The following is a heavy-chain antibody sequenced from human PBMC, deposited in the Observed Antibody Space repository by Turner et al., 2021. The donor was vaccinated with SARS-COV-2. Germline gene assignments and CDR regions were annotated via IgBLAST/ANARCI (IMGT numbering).Heavy chain of an antibody. V-gene: IGHV4-30-2*01. CDR1: GVSLKESS. Sequence: QLQLRESGSGLVGPSQTLSLTCTVSGVSLKESSWAWVRRAPGKGLLWIGYISDAGTTYYNPSLGGRATMWVDRSNSGFSLDLYAVTAADTGVYYCAKASRRAFSTWGQGTRVTVSS. CDR2: ISDAGTT. CDR3: AKASRRAFST. D-gene: IGHD3-3*02. J-gene: IGHJ5*02.